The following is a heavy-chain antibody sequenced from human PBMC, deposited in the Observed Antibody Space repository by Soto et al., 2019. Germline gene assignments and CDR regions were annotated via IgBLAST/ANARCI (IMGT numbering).Heavy chain of an antibody. V-gene: IGHV2-5*02. D-gene: IGHD3-3*01. CDR3: AHRVLRTVFGLVTTTAIYFDF. J-gene: IGHJ4*02. CDR1: GFSLTTSGVG. CDR2: ISWDDDK. Sequence: QITLNESGPTQVKPRQTLTLTCTFSGFSLTTSGVGVGWIRQSPGKAPEWLALISWDDDKRYSPSLKSRLTITKDTSKNQVVLTMADLYPADTATYYCAHRVLRTVFGLVTTTAIYFDFWGQGTPVAVSS.